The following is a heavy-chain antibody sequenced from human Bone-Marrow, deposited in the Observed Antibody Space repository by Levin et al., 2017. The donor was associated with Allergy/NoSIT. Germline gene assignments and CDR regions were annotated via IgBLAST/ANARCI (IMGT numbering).Heavy chain of an antibody. Sequence: GGSLRLSCATSGFTFMDYAIHWVRQAPGKGLKWVAGISWNGGYIDYADSVKGRFTLSRDNAKNSLDLQMNSLRPEDTAFYYCTRDRYPDPYYGDSYFDYWGQGTLVTVSP. CDR2: ISWNGGYI. CDR1: GFTFMDYA. V-gene: IGHV3-9*01. D-gene: IGHD4-17*01. J-gene: IGHJ4*02. CDR3: TRDRYPDPYYGDSYFDY.